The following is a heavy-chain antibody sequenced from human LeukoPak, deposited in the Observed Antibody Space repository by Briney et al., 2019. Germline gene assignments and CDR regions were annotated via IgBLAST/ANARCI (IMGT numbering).Heavy chain of an antibody. Sequence: ASVKVSCKASGYTFTSYYMHWVRQAPGQGLEWMGIINPSGGSTFYAQKFQGRVTMTRDMSTSTVYMELSSLRSEDTAVYYCASPGADYGVPKTPEYFQHWGQGILVTVSS. CDR3: ASPGADYGVPKTPEYFQH. CDR2: INPSGGST. D-gene: IGHD4/OR15-4a*01. CDR1: GYTFTSYY. V-gene: IGHV1-46*01. J-gene: IGHJ1*01.